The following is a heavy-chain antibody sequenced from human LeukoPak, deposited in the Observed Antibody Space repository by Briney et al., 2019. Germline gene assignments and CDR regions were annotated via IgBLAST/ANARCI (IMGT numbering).Heavy chain of an antibody. CDR3: ARLVYYDSSGYWYYFDY. CDR1: VFSISSSSYY. V-gene: IGHV4-39*01. J-gene: IGHJ4*02. Sequence: SETLSLTCTVSVFSISSSSYYWGWIRQPPGKGLEWIGSIYYSGSTYYNPSLKSRVTISVDTSKNQFSLKLSSVTAADTAVYYCARLVYYDSSGYWYYFDYWGQGTLVTVSS. D-gene: IGHD3-22*01. CDR2: IYYSGST.